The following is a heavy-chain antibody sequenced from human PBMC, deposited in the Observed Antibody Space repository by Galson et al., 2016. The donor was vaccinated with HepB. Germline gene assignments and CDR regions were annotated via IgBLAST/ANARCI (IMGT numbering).Heavy chain of an antibody. CDR3: VRGIDP. Sequence: SLRLSSAASGFTFTDYYMSWIRQAPGKGLEWLSYISATGIRTYYADSVKGRFTISRDNTKNSLYLQMNSLRVEDTAVYYCVRGIDPWGQGTLVTVSS. CDR2: ISATGIRT. CDR1: GFTFTDYY. J-gene: IGHJ5*02. V-gene: IGHV3-11*01.